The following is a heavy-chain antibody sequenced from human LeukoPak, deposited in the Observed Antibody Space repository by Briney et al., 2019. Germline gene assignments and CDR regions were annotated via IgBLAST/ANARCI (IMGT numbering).Heavy chain of an antibody. CDR2: INHSGST. V-gene: IGHV4-34*01. CDR3: ARVNGGYSYGYPYYFDY. J-gene: IGHJ4*02. D-gene: IGHD5-18*01. Sequence: SETLSLTCAVYGGSFSGYYWSWIRQPPGKGLEWIGEINHSGSTNYNPSLKSRVTISVDTSKNQFSLKLSSVTAADTAVYYCARVNGGYSYGYPYYFDYWGQGTLVTVSS. CDR1: GGSFSGYY.